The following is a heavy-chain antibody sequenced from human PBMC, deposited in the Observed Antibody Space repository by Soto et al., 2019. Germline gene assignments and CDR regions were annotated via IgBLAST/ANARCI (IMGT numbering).Heavy chain of an antibody. CDR2: ISAYNGNT. J-gene: IGHJ6*02. D-gene: IGHD6-13*01. Sequence: ASVKVSCKASGYTFTSYGISWVRQAPGQGLEWMGWISAYNGNTNYAQKLQGRVTMTTDTSTSTAYMELRSLRSDDTAVYYCARDRVAAAGRGGLHYYYGMDVWGQGTTVTVSS. CDR1: GYTFTSYG. CDR3: ARDRVAAAGRGGLHYYYGMDV. V-gene: IGHV1-18*01.